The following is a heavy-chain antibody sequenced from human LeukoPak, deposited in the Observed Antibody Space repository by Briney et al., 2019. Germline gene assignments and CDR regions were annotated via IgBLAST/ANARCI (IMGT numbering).Heavy chain of an antibody. CDR2: INHSGST. D-gene: IGHD3-3*01. Sequence: KPSETLSLTCAVYGGSFSGHYWSWIRQPPGKGLEWIGEINHSGSTNYNPSLKSRVTISVDTSKNQFSLKLSSVTAADTAVYYCARGKIFGVVFDYWGQGTLVTVSS. CDR1: GGSFSGHY. CDR3: ARGKIFGVVFDY. V-gene: IGHV4-34*01. J-gene: IGHJ4*02.